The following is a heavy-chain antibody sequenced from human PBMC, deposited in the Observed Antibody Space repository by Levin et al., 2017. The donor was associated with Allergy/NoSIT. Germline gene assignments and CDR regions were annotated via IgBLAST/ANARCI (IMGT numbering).Heavy chain of an antibody. J-gene: IGHJ4*02. CDR2: ISAYNGNT. D-gene: IGHD1-14*01. V-gene: IGHV1-18*01. CDR1: GYTFTSYG. Sequence: GESLKISCKASGYTFTSYGISWVRQAPGQGLEWMGWISAYNGNTNYAQKLQGRVTMTTDTSTSTAYMELRSLRSDDTAVYYCARNRRPPGLYYFDYWGQGTLVTVSS. CDR3: ARNRRPPGLYYFDY.